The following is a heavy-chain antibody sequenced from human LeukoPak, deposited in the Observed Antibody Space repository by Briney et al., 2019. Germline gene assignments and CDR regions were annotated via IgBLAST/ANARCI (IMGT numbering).Heavy chain of an antibody. Sequence: ASETLSLTCTVSGGSISSIGYYWGWIRQPPGKGLEWIGSIYYTGSSYYNPSLKSRVTISVDTSKNQFSLKLSSVTAADTAVYYCASVRSGRYYFDYWGQGTLVTVSS. J-gene: IGHJ4*02. V-gene: IGHV4-39*07. D-gene: IGHD5-24*01. CDR2: IYYTGSS. CDR1: GGSISSIGYY. CDR3: ASVRSGRYYFDY.